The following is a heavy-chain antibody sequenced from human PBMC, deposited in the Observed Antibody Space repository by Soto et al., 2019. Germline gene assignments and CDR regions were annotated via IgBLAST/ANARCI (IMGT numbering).Heavy chain of an antibody. V-gene: IGHV3-53*01. J-gene: IGHJ5*02. D-gene: IGHD3-10*01. CDR2: IYSSGST. CDR1: GFTVSNNY. CDR3: AKDRSTYYLVPPFDP. Sequence: GPLRLSCAACGFTVSNNYMTWVRQAPGKGLEWVSFIYSSGSTYYADSVKGRFTISRDNSKNTLHLQMNSLRAEDTAVYYCAKDRSTYYLVPPFDPWGQGTLVTVSS.